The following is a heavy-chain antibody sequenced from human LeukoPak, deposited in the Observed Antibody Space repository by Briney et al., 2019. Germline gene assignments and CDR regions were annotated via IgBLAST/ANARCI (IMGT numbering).Heavy chain of an antibody. Sequence: SETLSLTCTVSGGSISSSSYYWGWIRQPPGKGLEWIGSIYYSGSTYYNPPLKSRVTISVDTSKNQFSLKLSSVTAADTAVYYCARLFKGGYWGQGTLVTVSS. V-gene: IGHV4-39*01. J-gene: IGHJ4*02. CDR2: IYYSGST. D-gene: IGHD3-16*01. CDR1: GGSISSSSYY. CDR3: ARLFKGGY.